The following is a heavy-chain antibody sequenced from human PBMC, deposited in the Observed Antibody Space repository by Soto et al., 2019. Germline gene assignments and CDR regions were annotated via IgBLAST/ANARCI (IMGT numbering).Heavy chain of an antibody. J-gene: IGHJ4*02. D-gene: IGHD1-1*01. V-gene: IGHV3-33*01. CDR1: GFTFSNYG. CDR3: ARDLGSTNYFFDY. CDR2: IWYNGSKK. Sequence: QVQLVESGGGVVQPGRSLRLSCETSGFTFSNYGMHWVRQAPGKGLEWVALIWYNGSKKYYSDFVKGRFTISRDDSKNTLYLQMDSLRAEDTAVYYCARDLGSTNYFFDYCGLGTLVIVSS.